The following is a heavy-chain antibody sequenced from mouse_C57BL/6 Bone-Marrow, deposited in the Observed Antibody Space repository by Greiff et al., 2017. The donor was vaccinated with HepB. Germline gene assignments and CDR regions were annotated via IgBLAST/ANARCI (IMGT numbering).Heavy chain of an antibody. Sequence: ESGPGLVKPSQSLSLTCSVTGYSITSGYYWNWIRQFPGNKLEWMGYISYDGSNNYNPSLKNRISITRDTSKNQFFLKLNSVTTEDTATYYCARVGSSYGYFDYWGQGTTLTVSS. D-gene: IGHD1-1*01. CDR3: ARVGSSYGYFDY. CDR2: ISYDGSN. CDR1: GYSITSGYY. V-gene: IGHV3-6*01. J-gene: IGHJ2*01.